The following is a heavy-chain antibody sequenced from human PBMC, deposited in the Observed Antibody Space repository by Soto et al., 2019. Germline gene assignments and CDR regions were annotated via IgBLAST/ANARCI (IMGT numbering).Heavy chain of an antibody. J-gene: IGHJ6*02. CDR3: ARTRYSYGHLPYYGMDV. V-gene: IGHV2-26*01. Sequence: SGPTLVNPTETLTLTCTVSGFSLSNARMGVSWIRQPPGKALEWLAHIFSNDEKSYSTSLKSRLTISKDTSKSQVVLTMTNMDPVDTATYYCARTRYSYGHLPYYGMDVWGQGTTVTVSS. D-gene: IGHD5-18*01. CDR1: GFSLSNARMG. CDR2: IFSNDEK.